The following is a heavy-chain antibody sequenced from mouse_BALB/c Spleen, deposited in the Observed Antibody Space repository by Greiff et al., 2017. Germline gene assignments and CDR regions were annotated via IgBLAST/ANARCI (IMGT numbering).Heavy chain of an antibody. D-gene: IGHD2-14*01. CDR3: ARSGRYDEDYAMDY. J-gene: IGHJ4*01. CDR1: GDSITSGY. V-gene: IGHV3-8*02. Sequence: EVMLVESGPSLVKPSQTLSLTCSVTGDSITSGYWNWIRKFPGNKLEYMGYISDSGSTYYNPSLKSRISITRDTSKNQYYLQLNSVTTEDTATDYCARSGRYDEDYAMDYWGQGTSVTVSS. CDR2: ISDSGST.